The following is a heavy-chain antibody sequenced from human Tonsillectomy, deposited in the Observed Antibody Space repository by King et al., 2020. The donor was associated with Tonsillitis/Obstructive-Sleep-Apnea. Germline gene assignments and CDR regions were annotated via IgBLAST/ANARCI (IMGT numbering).Heavy chain of an antibody. CDR2: IYYSGNT. D-gene: IGHD1-14*01. Sequence: QLQESGPGLVKPSETLSLTCAVSGGSINNYYWSWIRQPPGKGLEWIGYIYYSGNTNYSPSLRSRVTISADPSRNQFSLKLSSVTAADTAVYYCARGVVPGVYFYYYMDVWGRGTTVTVSS. CDR1: GGSINNYY. V-gene: IGHV4-59*08. J-gene: IGHJ6*03. CDR3: ARGVVPGVYFYYYMDV.